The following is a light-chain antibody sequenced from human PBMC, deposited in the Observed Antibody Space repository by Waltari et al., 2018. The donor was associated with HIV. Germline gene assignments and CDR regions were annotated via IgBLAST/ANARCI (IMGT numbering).Light chain of an antibody. V-gene: IGKV4-1*01. CDR2: SAS. J-gene: IGKJ1*01. CDR3: QQYYTTPPT. Sequence: DIVMTQSPHSLALSLGERATINCKSRQSLLYSSKNENFLAWYQQKPGQTPQLLIYSASTRGSGVPDRFSGSGSGTDFTLTINSLQSGDVAVYFCQQYYTTPPTFGQGTRVEIK. CDR1: QSLLYSSKNENF.